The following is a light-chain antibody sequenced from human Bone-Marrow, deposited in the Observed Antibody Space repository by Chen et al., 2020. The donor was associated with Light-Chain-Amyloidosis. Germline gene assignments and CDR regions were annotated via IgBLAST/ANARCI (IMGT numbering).Light chain of an antibody. J-gene: IGLJ3*02. V-gene: IGLV3-21*02. CDR3: QVWDRSSDRPV. CDR1: NIGSTS. CDR2: DDS. Sequence: SYVLTQPSSVSVAPGQTATIACGGNNIGSTSVHWYQQTPGQAPLLVVYDDSDRPSGIPERWSGSNSGNTATLTLSRVEAGDEADYYCQVWDRSSDRPVFGGGTKLTGL.